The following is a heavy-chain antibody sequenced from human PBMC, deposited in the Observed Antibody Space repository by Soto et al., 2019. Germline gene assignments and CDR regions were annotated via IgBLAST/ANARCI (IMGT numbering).Heavy chain of an antibody. V-gene: IGHV4-39*01. CDR2: IYYSGST. D-gene: IGHD3-22*01. Sequence: QLQLQESGPGLVKPSETLSLTCTVSGGSISSSSYYWGWIRQPPGKGLEWIGSIYYSGSTYYNPSLKSRVTISVDTSKNQFSLKLSSVTAADTAVYYCARHRPSSGPFSWGQGTLVTVSS. CDR1: GGSISSSSYY. CDR3: ARHRPSSGPFS. J-gene: IGHJ5*02.